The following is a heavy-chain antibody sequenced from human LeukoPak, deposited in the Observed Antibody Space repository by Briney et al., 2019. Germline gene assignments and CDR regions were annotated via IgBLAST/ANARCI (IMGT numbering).Heavy chain of an antibody. J-gene: IGHJ4*02. CDR3: ARGSDIVVVVAAEYYFDY. Sequence: ASVKVSCKASGYTFTSYDINWVRQATGQGLEWMGWMNPNSGNTGYAQKFQGRVTMTRNTSISTAYMELSSLRSEDTAVYYCARGSDIVVVVAAEYYFDYWGQGTLVTV. V-gene: IGHV1-8*01. CDR1: GYTFTSYD. D-gene: IGHD2-15*01. CDR2: MNPNSGNT.